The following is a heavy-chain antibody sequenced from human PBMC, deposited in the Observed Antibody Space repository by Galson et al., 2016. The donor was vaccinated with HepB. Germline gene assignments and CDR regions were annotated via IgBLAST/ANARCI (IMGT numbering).Heavy chain of an antibody. Sequence: SLRLSCAGSGFSFGSYWMSWVRQSPGKGLEWVANIKPDGSEKYYVDSVEGRFTISRDNAKNSLYLQMNSLRAEDTALYYCTRDGTLRPLRYWGQGTLVTVSS. J-gene: IGHJ4*02. D-gene: IGHD3-16*01. CDR1: GFSFGSYW. CDR3: TRDGTLRPLRY. V-gene: IGHV3-7*03. CDR2: IKPDGSEK.